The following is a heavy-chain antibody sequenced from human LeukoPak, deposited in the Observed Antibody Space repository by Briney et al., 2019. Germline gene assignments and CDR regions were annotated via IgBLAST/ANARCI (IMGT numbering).Heavy chain of an antibody. CDR1: GFTFSSYA. CDR2: ISGRGGST. CDR3: AKDEFDSTIFGVVTNTLFDS. J-gene: IGHJ4*02. Sequence: GGSLRLSCAASGFTFSSYAMSWVRQAPGKGREWVSAISGRGGSTYYADSVKGRFTISRDNSKKTLSLQMNSLRAEDTAVYYCAKDEFDSTIFGVVTNTLFDSWGPGTLVTVSS. D-gene: IGHD3-3*01. V-gene: IGHV3-23*01.